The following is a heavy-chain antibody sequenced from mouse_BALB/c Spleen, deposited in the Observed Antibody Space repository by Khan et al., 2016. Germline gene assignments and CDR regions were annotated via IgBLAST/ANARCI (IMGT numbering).Heavy chain of an antibody. CDR2: INTYTGEP. V-gene: IGHV9-3-1*01. J-gene: IGHJ4*01. CDR1: GYTFTNYG. Sequence: QIQLVQSGPELKKPGETVKISCKASGYTFTNYGMNWVKQATGKGLKWMGWINTYTGEPTYADDFKGRFAFSLVHSASTAYLQLNNLKDEDTAIYFCAREPYAMDYWGQGTSVTVSS. CDR3: AREPYAMDY.